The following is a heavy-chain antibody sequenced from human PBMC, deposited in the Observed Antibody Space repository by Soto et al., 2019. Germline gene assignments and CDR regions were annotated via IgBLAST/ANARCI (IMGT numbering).Heavy chain of an antibody. CDR2: INPNSGGT. D-gene: IGHD3-22*01. V-gene: IGHV1-2*04. CDR3: ARQGGNHYDSSGYDAFDI. CDR1: GYTFTGYY. Sequence: ASVKVSCKASGYTFTGYYMHWVRQAPGQGLEWMGWINPNSGGTNYAQKFQGWVTMTRDTSISTAYMELSRLRSDDTAVYYCARQGGNHYDSSGYDAFDIWGQGTMVTVSS. J-gene: IGHJ3*02.